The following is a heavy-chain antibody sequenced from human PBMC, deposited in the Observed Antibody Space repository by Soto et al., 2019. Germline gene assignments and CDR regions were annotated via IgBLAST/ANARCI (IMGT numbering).Heavy chain of an antibody. Sequence: PSETLSLTCAVYGGSFSGYYWSWIRQPPGKGLEWIGEINHSGSTNYNPSLKSRVTISVDTSKNKFSLKLSSVTAADTAVYYCARGIRRQPVPLQPWLVHAFDIWGQGTLLTVSS. V-gene: IGHV4-34*01. CDR2: INHSGST. J-gene: IGHJ3*02. D-gene: IGHD6-19*01. CDR3: ARGIRRQPVPLQPWLVHAFDI. CDR1: GGSFSGYY.